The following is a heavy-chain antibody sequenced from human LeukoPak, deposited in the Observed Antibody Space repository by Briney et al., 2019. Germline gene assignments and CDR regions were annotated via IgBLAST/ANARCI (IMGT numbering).Heavy chain of an antibody. Sequence: GGSLRLSCAASGFNLNRYWIHWVRHAPGQGLEWVSRINSEESVRSYADSVKGRFTISRDKANNTVFLQMSRLRAEDTAVYYCARDGGATMVRGVATYDSWGQGTLVTVSS. V-gene: IGHV3-74*01. CDR2: INSEESVR. D-gene: IGHD3-10*01. CDR1: GFNLNRYW. J-gene: IGHJ4*02. CDR3: ARDGGATMVRGVATYDS.